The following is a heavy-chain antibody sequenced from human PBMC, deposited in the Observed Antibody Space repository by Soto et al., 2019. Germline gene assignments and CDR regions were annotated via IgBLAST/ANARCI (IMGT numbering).Heavy chain of an antibody. CDR1: GFTFSGSA. V-gene: IGHV3-73*01. J-gene: IGHJ5*02. D-gene: IGHD3-3*01. Sequence: GGSLRLSCAASGFTFSGSAMHWVRQASGKGLEWVGRIRSKANSYATAYAASVKGRFTISRDDSKNTAYLQMNSLKTEDTAVYYCARDERYDFWSGPSWFDPWGQGTLVTVYS. CDR2: IRSKANSYAT. CDR3: ARDERYDFWSGPSWFDP.